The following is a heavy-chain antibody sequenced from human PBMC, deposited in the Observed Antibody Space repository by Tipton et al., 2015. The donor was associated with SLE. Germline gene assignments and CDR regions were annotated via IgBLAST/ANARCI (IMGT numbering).Heavy chain of an antibody. Sequence: AVSGFTFSIYPMHWVRQAPGKGLEWVAIISYDGSNKYYADSVKGRFTISRDNSKNTLYLQMNSLRGEDTAVYYCARVIAAPPYGMDVWGQGPTV. CDR2: ISYDGSNK. CDR3: ARVIAAPPYGMDV. J-gene: IGHJ6*02. V-gene: IGHV3-30*04. D-gene: IGHD6-13*01. CDR1: GFTFSIYP.